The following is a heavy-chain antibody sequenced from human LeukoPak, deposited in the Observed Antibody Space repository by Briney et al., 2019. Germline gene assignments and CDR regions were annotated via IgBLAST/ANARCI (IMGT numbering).Heavy chain of an antibody. Sequence: GGSLRLSCSASGFTFSSYAMHWVRQAPGKGLEYVSAISSNGGSTYYADSVKGRFTISRDNSKNTLYLQMSSLRAEDTAVYYCVKAVGAKGDHYYYYGMDVWGQGTTVTVSS. CDR3: VKAVGAKGDHYYYYGMDV. D-gene: IGHD1-26*01. V-gene: IGHV3-64D*09. J-gene: IGHJ6*02. CDR1: GFTFSSYA. CDR2: ISSNGGST.